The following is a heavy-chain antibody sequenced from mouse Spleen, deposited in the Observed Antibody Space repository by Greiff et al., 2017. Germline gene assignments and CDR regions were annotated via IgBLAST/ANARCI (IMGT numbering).Heavy chain of an antibody. CDR3: TRGDYGNYEGPWYFDV. Sequence: QVQLKQSGAELVRPGASVTLSCKASGYTFTDYEMHWVKQTPVHGLEWIGAIDPETGGTAYNQKFKGKAILTADKSSSTAYMELRSLTSEDSAVYYCTRGDYGNYEGPWYFDVGGAGTTVTGSS. D-gene: IGHD2-1*01. CDR1: GYTFTDYE. V-gene: IGHV1-15*01. J-gene: IGHJ1*01. CDR2: IDPETGGT.